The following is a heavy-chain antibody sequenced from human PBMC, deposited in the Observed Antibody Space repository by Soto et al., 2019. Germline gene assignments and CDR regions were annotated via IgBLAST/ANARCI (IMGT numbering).Heavy chain of an antibody. Sequence: QVQLVQSGAEVKKPGASVKVSCRASGYSFSSYDINWVRQATGQGLEWLGWMNPNSGDTGYAQKFQARVTLTRDTSTSTAYMELSSLRSEDTAVYFCARNPATTGDFDYWGQGTLVTVSS. J-gene: IGHJ4*02. D-gene: IGHD1-1*01. CDR2: MNPNSGDT. V-gene: IGHV1-8*01. CDR1: GYSFSSYD. CDR3: ARNPATTGDFDY.